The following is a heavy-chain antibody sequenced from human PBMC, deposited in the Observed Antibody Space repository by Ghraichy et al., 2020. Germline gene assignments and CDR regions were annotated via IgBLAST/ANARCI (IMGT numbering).Heavy chain of an antibody. D-gene: IGHD3-22*01. CDR2: IYYSGST. V-gene: IGHV4-31*03. Sequence: SETLSLTCTVSGGSISSGGYYWSWIRQHPGKGLEWIGYIYYSGSTYYNPSLKSRVTISVDTSKNQFSLKLSSVTAADTAVYYCAREGNRLYDSTVGYPPHFDYWGQGTLVTVSS. CDR3: AREGNRLYDSTVGYPPHFDY. J-gene: IGHJ4*02. CDR1: GGSISSGGYY.